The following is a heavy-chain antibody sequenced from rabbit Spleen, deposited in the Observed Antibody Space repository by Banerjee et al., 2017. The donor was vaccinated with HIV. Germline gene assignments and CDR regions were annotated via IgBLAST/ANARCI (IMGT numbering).Heavy chain of an antibody. CDR3: ARDLDGVIGWNFCW. Sequence: QSLEESGGDLVKPGASLTLTCTASGFSFSNRYYMCWVRQAPGKGLEWVACIASGSSGDTYYASWAKGRFTISKTSSTTVTLQMTSLTAADTATDFCARDLDGVIGWNFCWWGQGTLVTGS. CDR1: GFSFSNRYY. D-gene: IGHD4-1*01. J-gene: IGHJ6*01. V-gene: IGHV1S40*01. CDR2: IASGSSGDT.